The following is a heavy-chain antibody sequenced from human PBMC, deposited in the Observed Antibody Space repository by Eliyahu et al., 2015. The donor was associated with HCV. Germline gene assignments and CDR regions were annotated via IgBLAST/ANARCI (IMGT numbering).Heavy chain of an antibody. V-gene: IGHV5-51*01. CDR3: ARHSTASSLSDF. D-gene: IGHD2-2*01. CDR2: IYPGTSES. Sequence: EVQLVQSGAEVKKPGESPKISCKXSGFTLTNYWVGWARQMPGKGLEWMGIIYPGTSESRYSPSFQGQVTFSVDRSINTTYLHWDSLKASDTATYFCARHSTASSLSDFWGQGTPVTVSS. J-gene: IGHJ4*02. CDR1: GFTLTNYW.